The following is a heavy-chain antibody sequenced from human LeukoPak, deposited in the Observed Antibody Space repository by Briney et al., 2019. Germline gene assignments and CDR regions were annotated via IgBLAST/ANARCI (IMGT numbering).Heavy chain of an antibody. D-gene: IGHD6-19*01. J-gene: IGHJ3*02. CDR1: GDSISSNY. Sequence: SETLSLTCTVSGDSISSNYWNWIRQPPGKGLEWIGYIFYSGSTNYNPSLKSRVTISIDTSKNQFSLKLSSVTTADTAVYYCARGSRVFFSGWPSLDAFDMWGQGTMVTVSS. CDR2: IFYSGST. CDR3: ARGSRVFFSGWPSLDAFDM. V-gene: IGHV4-59*01.